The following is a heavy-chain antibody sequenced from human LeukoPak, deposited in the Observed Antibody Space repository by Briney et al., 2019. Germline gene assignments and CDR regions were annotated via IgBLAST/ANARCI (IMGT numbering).Heavy chain of an antibody. V-gene: IGHV1-8*02. CDR2: MNPNSGNT. CDR1: GYTFTGYY. CDR3: ARAGGYCGRISCPYYFDY. D-gene: IGHD2-15*01. Sequence: ASVKVSCKASGYTFTGYYMHWVRQATGQGREWMGWMNPNSGNTGYAQKFQGRVTMTRNTSISTAYMELSSLRSEDTAVYYCARAGGYCGRISCPYYFDYWGQGSLVAVSS. J-gene: IGHJ4*02.